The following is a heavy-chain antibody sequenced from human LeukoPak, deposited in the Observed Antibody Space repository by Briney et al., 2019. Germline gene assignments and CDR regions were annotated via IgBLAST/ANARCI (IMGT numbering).Heavy chain of an antibody. Sequence: GGSLRLSCAASGFTFSSYSMNWVRQAPGKRLEWVSSISSSSSYIYYADSVKGRFTISRDNAKNSLYLQMNSLRAEDTAVYYCARGDYGDYVGAFDIWGQGTMVTVSS. V-gene: IGHV3-21*01. CDR3: ARGDYGDYVGAFDI. D-gene: IGHD4-17*01. CDR2: ISSSSSYI. J-gene: IGHJ3*02. CDR1: GFTFSSYS.